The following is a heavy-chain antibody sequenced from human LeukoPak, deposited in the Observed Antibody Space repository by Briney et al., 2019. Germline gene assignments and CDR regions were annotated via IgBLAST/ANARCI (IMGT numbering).Heavy chain of an antibody. CDR2: IYTSGNT. J-gene: IGHJ4*02. D-gene: IGHD3-10*01. CDR3: ARLVRGPTFFDY. V-gene: IGHV4-4*07. CDR1: GGSMSSYY. Sequence: SETLSLTCTVSGGSMSSYYWSWIRQPAGKGLEWIGHIYTSGNTNYSPSLKSRVTMSVDTSKNQFSLKLTSVTAADTAVYYCARLVRGPTFFDYWGQGTLVTVSS.